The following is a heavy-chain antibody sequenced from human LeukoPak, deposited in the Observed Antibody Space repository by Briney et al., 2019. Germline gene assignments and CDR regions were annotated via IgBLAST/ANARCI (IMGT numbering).Heavy chain of an antibody. CDR3: VRYGSFSH. V-gene: IGHV3-74*01. J-gene: IGHJ4*02. CDR1: GFTFSSYW. CDR2: INPDGSST. Sequence: PGGSLRLSCVASGFTFSSYWMHWLRQGPGKGLVWVSLINPDGSSTNYADSVKGRFTISRDNAKNTVYLQMNSLRPEDTAVYYCVRYGSFSHWGQGTLVTVSS. D-gene: IGHD2-15*01.